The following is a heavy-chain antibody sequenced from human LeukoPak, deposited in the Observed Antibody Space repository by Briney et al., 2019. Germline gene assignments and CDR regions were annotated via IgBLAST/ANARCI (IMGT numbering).Heavy chain of an antibody. CDR3: AKCLDSSCCYGNDAFDI. J-gene: IGHJ3*02. CDR1: GFTFDGYA. D-gene: IGHD6-13*01. V-gene: IGHV3-9*01. Sequence: PGRSLRLSCAASGFTFDGYAMHWVRQAPGKGLEWVSGISWNSSSIGYADSVKGRFTISRDNAKNSLYLQMNSLRAEDTALYYCAKCLDSSCCYGNDAFDIWGQGTMLTVRS. CDR2: ISWNSSSI.